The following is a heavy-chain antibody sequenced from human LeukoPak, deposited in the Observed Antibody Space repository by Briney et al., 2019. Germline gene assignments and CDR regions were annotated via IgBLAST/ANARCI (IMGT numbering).Heavy chain of an antibody. CDR3: ARGGSGSYSAFDF. V-gene: IGHV4-4*07. D-gene: IGHD1-26*01. J-gene: IGHJ4*02. CDR1: GDSISTYY. CDR2: ISTSGST. Sequence: PSETLSLTCTVSGDSISTYYWTWIRQPAGKGLEWIGRISTSGSTNYNPSLKSRVTMSVDTSKNQFSLKLSSVTAADTAVYYCARGGSGSYSAFDFWGQGTLVTVSP.